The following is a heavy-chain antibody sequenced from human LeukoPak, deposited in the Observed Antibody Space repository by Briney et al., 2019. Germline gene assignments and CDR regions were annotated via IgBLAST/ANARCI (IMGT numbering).Heavy chain of an antibody. V-gene: IGHV3-48*01. CDR2: ISSSSSTI. Sequence: GGSLRLSCAASGFTFSSYSMDWVRQAPGKGREWVSYISSSSSTIYYADSVKGRFTISRDNSKNTLYLQMNSLRGEDTAVYYCAKDPHDYVWGSYRDDAFDIWGQGTMVTVSS. J-gene: IGHJ3*02. CDR1: GFTFSSYS. CDR3: AKDPHDYVWGSYRDDAFDI. D-gene: IGHD3-16*02.